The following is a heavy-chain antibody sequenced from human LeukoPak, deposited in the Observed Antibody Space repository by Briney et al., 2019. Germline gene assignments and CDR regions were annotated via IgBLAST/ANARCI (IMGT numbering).Heavy chain of an antibody. Sequence: GGSLRLSCAVSGFTVNPYGMHWVRQLPGKGMVGVSYINPDGSSITYADSVKGRFTISRDSAKNTLYLQMNSLRGEDTAVYYCARDLDFSVDVWGQGTTVIVSS. D-gene: IGHD3/OR15-3a*01. V-gene: IGHV3-74*01. CDR1: GFTVNPYG. J-gene: IGHJ6*02. CDR3: ARDLDFSVDV. CDR2: INPDGSSI.